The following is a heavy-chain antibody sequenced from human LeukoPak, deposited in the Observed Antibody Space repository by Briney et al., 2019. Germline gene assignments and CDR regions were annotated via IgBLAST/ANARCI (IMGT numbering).Heavy chain of an antibody. D-gene: IGHD3-10*01. V-gene: IGHV3-9*03. CDR3: AKDLMVRADYGMDV. J-gene: IGHJ6*02. CDR1: GFTFDDYA. Sequence: PGGSLRLSCAASGFTFDDYAMHWVRQAPGKGLEWVSGISWNSGSIGYADSVKGRFTISRDNAKNSLYLQMNSLRAEDMALYYCAKDLMVRADYGMDVWGQGTTVTVSS. CDR2: ISWNSGSI.